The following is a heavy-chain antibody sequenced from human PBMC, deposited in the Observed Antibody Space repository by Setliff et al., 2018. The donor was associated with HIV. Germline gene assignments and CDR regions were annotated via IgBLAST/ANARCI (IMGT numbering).Heavy chain of an antibody. CDR2: IDPKSGNT. D-gene: IGHD5-12*01. Sequence: ASVKVSCKTAEYTSASYVINWVRQAAGQGLERMGWIDPKSGNTGYAQEFQGRVTMTRNTSISTAHMELISLTSDDTAIYFCARGLRAYLGYWGQGTLVTVSS. J-gene: IGHJ4*02. CDR3: ARGLRAYLGY. V-gene: IGHV1-8*01. CDR1: EYTSASYV.